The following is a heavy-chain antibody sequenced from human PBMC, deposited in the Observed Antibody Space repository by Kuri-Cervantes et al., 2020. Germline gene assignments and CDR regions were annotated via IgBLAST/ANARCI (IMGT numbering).Heavy chain of an antibody. Sequence: GESLQISCKGSGYSFTSYWIGWVRQMPGKGLELMGIIYPGDSDTRYSPSVHGQVTISADKSISTAYLQWSSLKAADTAMYYCARGAFADSSGYGYWGQGTLVTVSS. V-gene: IGHV5-51*01. CDR3: ARGAFADSSGYGY. J-gene: IGHJ4*02. CDR1: GYSFTSYW. CDR2: IYPGDSDT. D-gene: IGHD3-22*01.